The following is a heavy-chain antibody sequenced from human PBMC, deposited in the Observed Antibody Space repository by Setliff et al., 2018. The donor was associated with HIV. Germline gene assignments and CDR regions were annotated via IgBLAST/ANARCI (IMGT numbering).Heavy chain of an antibody. CDR2: ISSSGSP. V-gene: IGHV4-61*02. CDR3: ARSRHCGSDCYFDY. D-gene: IGHD2-21*02. J-gene: IGHJ4*02. Sequence: PSETLSLTCTVSGGSINSGDYFWSWIRQHPGKGLGWIGRISSSGSPNYNPSLESRVTMSVDTSRNQFSLKLRSVTATDTAVYSCARSRHCGSDCYFDYSGQGT. CDR1: GGSINSGDYF.